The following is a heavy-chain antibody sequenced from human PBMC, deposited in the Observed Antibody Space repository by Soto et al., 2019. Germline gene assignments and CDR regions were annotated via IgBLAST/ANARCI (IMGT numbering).Heavy chain of an antibody. CDR1: GGSFSDYY. CDR3: AREVPSRYFDL. J-gene: IGHJ2*01. Sequence: QVRLQQWGAGLLKPSETLPLTCAVYGGSFSDYYWSWVRQPPGKGLEWIGEINHSGSTNYNPSLKSRVTISVDTYKTQFSLKLNSVTAADTAVYYCAREVPSRYFDLWGRGTPVTVSS. V-gene: IGHV4-34*01. D-gene: IGHD3-10*01. CDR2: INHSGST.